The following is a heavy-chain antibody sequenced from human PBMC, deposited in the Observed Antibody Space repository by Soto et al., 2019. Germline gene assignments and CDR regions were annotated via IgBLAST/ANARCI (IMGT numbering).Heavy chain of an antibody. CDR1: GYTFNGYY. D-gene: IGHD1-26*01. V-gene: IGHV1-2*04. CDR3: ARWLVGATRYHYCGMDV. Sequence: ASVKVSCKASGYTFNGYYVHWVRQAPGQGLEWMGWINPNSGGTNSAQKFQGWVTMTRDTSISTAYLELSRLRSDDTAVYYCARWLVGATRYHYCGMDVWGQGTTVTVSS. J-gene: IGHJ6*02. CDR2: INPNSGGT.